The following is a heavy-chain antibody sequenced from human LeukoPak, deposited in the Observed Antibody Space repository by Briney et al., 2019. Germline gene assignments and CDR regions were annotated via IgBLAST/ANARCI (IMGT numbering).Heavy chain of an antibody. Sequence: PGGSLRLSCAASGFTFSSYSLNWARQAPGKGLEWISSISGTSNSYKYYADSVQGRFTISRDDAKNSLYLQMNSLRAEDTAVYYCARPSINDYGDFGYWGQGTLVTVSS. J-gene: IGHJ4*02. D-gene: IGHD4-17*01. CDR3: ARPSINDYGDFGY. CDR2: ISGTSNSYK. V-gene: IGHV3-21*01. CDR1: GFTFSSYS.